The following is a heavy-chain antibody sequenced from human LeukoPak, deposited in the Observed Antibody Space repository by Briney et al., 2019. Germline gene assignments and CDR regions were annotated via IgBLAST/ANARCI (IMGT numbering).Heavy chain of an antibody. D-gene: IGHD3-22*01. CDR2: IYYSGST. CDR3: ARDSRAGVSSGYYYDYYYYYGMDV. CDR1: GGSISSGGYY. J-gene: IGHJ6*02. V-gene: IGHV4-61*08. Sequence: SETLSLTCTVSGGSISSGGYYWSWIRQHPGKGLEWIGYIYYSGSTNYNPSLKSRVTISVDTSKNQFSLKLSSVTAADTAVYYCARDSRAGVSSGYYYDYYYYYGMDVWGQGITVTVSS.